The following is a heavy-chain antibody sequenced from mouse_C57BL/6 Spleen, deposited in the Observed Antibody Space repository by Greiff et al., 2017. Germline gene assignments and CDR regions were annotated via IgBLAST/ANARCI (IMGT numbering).Heavy chain of an antibody. CDR3: ARGYDYDYYAMDD. CDR1: GYTFTSYW. Sequence: QVQLQQPGAELVRPGTSVKLSCKASGYTFTSYWMHWVTQRPGQGLEWIGVIDPSDSYTNYNQKFKGKATLTVDTSSSTAYVQLSRLTSEDSAVYYCARGYDYDYYAMDDWGQGTSVTVSS. CDR2: IDPSDSYT. V-gene: IGHV1-59*01. J-gene: IGHJ4*01. D-gene: IGHD2-4*01.